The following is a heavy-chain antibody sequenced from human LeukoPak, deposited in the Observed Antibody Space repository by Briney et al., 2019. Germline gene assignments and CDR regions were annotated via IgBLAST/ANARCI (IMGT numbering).Heavy chain of an antibody. CDR1: GGSISGYY. CDR3: ARHNYYDSSGYYPLGY. Sequence: PSETLSLTCTVSGGSISGYYWSWIRQPPGKGLESIGYIYYSGSTNYNPSLKSRVTISVDTSKSQLSLNLSSVTAADTAAYYCARHNYYDSSGYYPLGYWGQGTLVTVSS. J-gene: IGHJ4*02. D-gene: IGHD3-22*01. CDR2: IYYSGST. V-gene: IGHV4-59*08.